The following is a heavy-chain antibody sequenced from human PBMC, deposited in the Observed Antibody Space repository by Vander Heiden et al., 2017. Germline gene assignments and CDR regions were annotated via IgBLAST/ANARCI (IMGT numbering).Heavy chain of an antibody. J-gene: IGHJ2*01. CDR3: ARDAPRGWYFDL. CDR2: IWYDGSNK. V-gene: IGHV3-33*01. D-gene: IGHD3-16*01. CDR1: GFPFSSYG. Sequence: QVQLVESGGGVVQPGMSLSLSCAASGFPFSSYGMQWVRQAPGKGVEWGAVIWYDGSNKYYADSVKGRFTISRDNSKNTLYLQMNSLRAEDTAVYYCARDAPRGWYFDLWGRGTLVTVSS.